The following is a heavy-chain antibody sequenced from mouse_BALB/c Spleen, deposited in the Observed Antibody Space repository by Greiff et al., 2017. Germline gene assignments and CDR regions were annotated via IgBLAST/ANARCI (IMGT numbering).Heavy chain of an antibody. CDR2: ISSGSSTI. CDR1: GFTFSSYT. CDR3: ARYGYGSEFAY. V-gene: IGHV5-12-2*01. D-gene: IGHD1-1*01. Sequence: EVKLMESGGGLVQPGGSLKLSCAASGFTFSSYTMSWVRQTPEKRLEWVAYISSGSSTIYYSDTVKGRFTISRDNPKNTLFLQMTSLRSEDTAMYYCARYGYGSEFAYWGQGTLVTVSA. J-gene: IGHJ3*01.